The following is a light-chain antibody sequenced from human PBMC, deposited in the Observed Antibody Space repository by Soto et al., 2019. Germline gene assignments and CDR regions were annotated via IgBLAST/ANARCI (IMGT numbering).Light chain of an antibody. Sequence: QSVLTQPASVSGSPGQSITISCTGTSSDVGSYNLVSWYQQHPGKAPKLMIYEVSKRPSGVSNRFSGSKSGNTASLTISGLQAEDEADYYCFSYAGSSTLEVFGGGTKLTVL. CDR3: FSYAGSSTLEV. J-gene: IGLJ2*01. V-gene: IGLV2-23*02. CDR2: EVS. CDR1: SSDVGSYNL.